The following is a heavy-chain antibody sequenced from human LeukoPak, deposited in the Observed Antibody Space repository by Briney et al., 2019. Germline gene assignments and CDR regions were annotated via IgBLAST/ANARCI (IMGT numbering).Heavy chain of an antibody. CDR2: VNPSGGST. CDR1: GYTFTSYY. D-gene: IGHD2-2*01. Sequence: ASVKVSCKASGYTFTSYYMHWVRQAPGQGLEWMGIVNPSGGSTSYAQKFQGRVTMTRDMSTSTVYMELSSLRSEDTAVYYCARDPEGHCSSTSCYAGRLWFDPWGQGTLVTVSS. J-gene: IGHJ5*02. V-gene: IGHV1-46*01. CDR3: ARDPEGHCSSTSCYAGRLWFDP.